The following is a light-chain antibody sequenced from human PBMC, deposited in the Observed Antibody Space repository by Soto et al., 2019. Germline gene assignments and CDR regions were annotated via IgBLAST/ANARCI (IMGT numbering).Light chain of an antibody. CDR2: AAS. Sequence: DLQMTQSPPSLSAFVGDRVTITCRASQSISSYLNWYQQKPGKAPKLLIYAASSLQSGVPSRFNGSWSGTDFTLTISNLQPEDFATYYCQQSYSTPPYTFGQGTKLEIK. J-gene: IGKJ2*01. CDR3: QQSYSTPPYT. V-gene: IGKV1-39*01. CDR1: QSISSY.